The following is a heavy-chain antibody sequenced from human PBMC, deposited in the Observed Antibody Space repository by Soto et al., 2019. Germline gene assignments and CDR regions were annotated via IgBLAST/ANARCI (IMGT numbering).Heavy chain of an antibody. CDR1: GGTFSSYA. J-gene: IGHJ6*02. V-gene: IGHV1-69*13. CDR3: ARDYCSSTSCPAYYYGMDV. CDR2: IIPIFGTA. D-gene: IGHD2-2*01. Sequence: ASVKVSCKASGGTFSSYAISWVRQAPGQGLEWMGGIIPIFGTANYAQKFQGRVTITADESTSTAYMELSSLRSEDTAVYYCARDYCSSTSCPAYYYGMDVWGQGTTVTVS.